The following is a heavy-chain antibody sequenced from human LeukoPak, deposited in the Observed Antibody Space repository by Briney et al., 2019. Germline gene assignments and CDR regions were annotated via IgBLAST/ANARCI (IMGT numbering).Heavy chain of an antibody. D-gene: IGHD6-19*01. CDR2: IYYSGST. Sequence: SETLSLTCTVSGGSISSYYWSWIRQPPGKGLEWIGYIYYSGSTNYNPSLKSRVTISVDTSKNQFSPKLSSVTAADTAVYYCARAVKGSSYSSGWYYVYWGQGTLVTVSS. CDR3: ARAVKGSSYSSGWYYVY. J-gene: IGHJ4*02. V-gene: IGHV4-59*01. CDR1: GGSISSYY.